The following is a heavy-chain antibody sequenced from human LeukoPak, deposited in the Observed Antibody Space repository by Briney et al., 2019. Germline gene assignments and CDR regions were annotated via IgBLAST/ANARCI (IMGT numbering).Heavy chain of an antibody. CDR3: ARDNDGGGAFDI. CDR1: GGSISSGGYY. V-gene: IGHV4-31*03. CDR2: IYYSGST. D-gene: IGHD3-16*01. J-gene: IGHJ3*02. Sequence: SRTLSLTCTVSGGSISSGGYYWSWIRQHPGKGLEWIGYIYYSGSTYYNPSLKSRVTISVDTSKNQFSLKLSSVTAADTAVYYCARDNDGGGAFDIWGQGTMVTVSS.